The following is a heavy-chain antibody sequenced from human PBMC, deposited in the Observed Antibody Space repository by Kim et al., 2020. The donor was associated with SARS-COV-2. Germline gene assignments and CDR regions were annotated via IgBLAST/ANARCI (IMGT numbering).Heavy chain of an antibody. Sequence: DSVKGRFTISRDNSKNTLYLQMNSLRAEDTAVYYCAKGGKGYGVYWYFDLWGRGTLVTVSS. V-gene: IGHV3-30*02. J-gene: IGHJ2*01. D-gene: IGHD5-18*01. CDR3: AKGGKGYGVYWYFDL.